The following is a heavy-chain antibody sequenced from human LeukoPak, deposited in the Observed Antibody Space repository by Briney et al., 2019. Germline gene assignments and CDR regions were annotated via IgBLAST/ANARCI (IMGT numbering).Heavy chain of an antibody. V-gene: IGHV3-21*04. J-gene: IGHJ4*02. CDR3: TSLDSVAGHNFDY. D-gene: IGHD6-19*01. CDR1: GFTFSSYS. CDR2: ISSSSSYI. Sequence: GGSLRLSCAASGFTFSSYSMNWVRQAPGKGLEWVSSISSSSSYIYYADSVKGRFTISRDNAKNSLYLQMNSLRAEDTAVYYCTSLDSVAGHNFDYWGQGTLVTVSS.